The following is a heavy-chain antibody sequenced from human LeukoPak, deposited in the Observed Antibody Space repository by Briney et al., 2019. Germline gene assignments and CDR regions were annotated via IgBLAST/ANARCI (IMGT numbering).Heavy chain of an antibody. V-gene: IGHV5-51*01. D-gene: IGHD1-26*01. CDR1: GSSFTSYW. CDR3: ARHPLGEYSGSYYDY. CDR2: IYPGGSDT. J-gene: IGHJ4*02. Sequence: GESLKISCKGSGSSFTSYWIGWVRPMPGKGLEWMGIIYPGGSDTRYSPSFQGQVTISADKSISTAYLQWSSLKASDTAMYYCARHPLGEYSGSYYDYWGQGTLVTVSS.